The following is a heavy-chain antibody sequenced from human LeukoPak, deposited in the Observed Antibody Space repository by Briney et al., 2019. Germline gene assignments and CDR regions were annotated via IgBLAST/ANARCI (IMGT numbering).Heavy chain of an antibody. D-gene: IGHD3-9*01. CDR2: IWYDGSNK. Sequence: PGGSLRLSCAASGFTFSSYGMHWVRQAPGKGLEWVAVIWYDGSNKYYADSVKGRFTISRDNSKNTLYLQMNSLRAEDTAVYYCVRGYLQFILTGYYNGYYFDYWGQGTLVTVSS. CDR1: GFTFSSYG. V-gene: IGHV3-33*01. J-gene: IGHJ4*02. CDR3: VRGYLQFILTGYYNGYYFDY.